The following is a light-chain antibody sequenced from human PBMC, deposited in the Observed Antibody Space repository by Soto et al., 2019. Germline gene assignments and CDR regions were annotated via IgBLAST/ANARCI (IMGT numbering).Light chain of an antibody. Sequence: ELVMTQSPATLAVSAGERATLSCRASQSVSSNLAWYQQKPGQAPRLLIYGASSRATGIPDRFSGSGSGTDFTLTISRLEPEDFAVYYCQQYGSSPHFGGGTKVDIK. V-gene: IGKV3-20*01. J-gene: IGKJ4*01. CDR1: QSVSSN. CDR2: GAS. CDR3: QQYGSSPH.